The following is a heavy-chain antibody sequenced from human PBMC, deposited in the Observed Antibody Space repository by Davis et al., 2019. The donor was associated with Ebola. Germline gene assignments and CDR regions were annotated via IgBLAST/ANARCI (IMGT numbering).Heavy chain of an antibody. CDR1: GYTFTNYY. V-gene: IGHV1-2*06. CDR2: IYVYNGAT. CDR3: AKDLGSAGWYFDY. D-gene: IGHD6-19*01. J-gene: IGHJ4*02. Sequence: ASVKVSCKASGYTFTNYYMHWVRQAPGQGLEWLGRIYVYNGATNLAEKFQGRVFMTTDTSITTAYMELTSLNSDDTAIYYCAKDLGSAGWYFDYWGQGTLATVSS.